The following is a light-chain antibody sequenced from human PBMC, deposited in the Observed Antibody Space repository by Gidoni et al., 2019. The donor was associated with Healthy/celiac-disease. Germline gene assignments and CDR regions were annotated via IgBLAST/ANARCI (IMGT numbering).Light chain of an antibody. Sequence: EIALTQSPGTLSLSPGERATLSCRASQSVNSSYLAWYQQKPGQAPRLLIYGASSRATGIPDRFSGSGSGTDFTLTISRLEPEDFAVYYCQQYGSSPVTFXHXTKVDIK. V-gene: IGKV3-20*01. J-gene: IGKJ3*01. CDR1: QSVNSSY. CDR2: GAS. CDR3: QQYGSSPVT.